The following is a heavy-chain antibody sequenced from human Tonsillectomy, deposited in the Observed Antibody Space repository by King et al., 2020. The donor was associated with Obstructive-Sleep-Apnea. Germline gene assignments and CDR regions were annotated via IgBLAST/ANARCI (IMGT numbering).Heavy chain of an antibody. V-gene: IGHV3-33*01. CDR3: ARAYGAGKGAFDI. Sequence: VQLVESGGGVVQPGRSLRLSCAASGFTFSSYGMHWVRQAPGKGLEWVAVIWYDGSNKYYADSVKGRLTISRDNSKNPLYLQMNSLRAEDTAVYYCARAYGAGKGAFDIWGQGTMVTVSS. D-gene: IGHD4/OR15-4a*01. CDR1: GFTFSSYG. CDR2: IWYDGSNK. J-gene: IGHJ3*02.